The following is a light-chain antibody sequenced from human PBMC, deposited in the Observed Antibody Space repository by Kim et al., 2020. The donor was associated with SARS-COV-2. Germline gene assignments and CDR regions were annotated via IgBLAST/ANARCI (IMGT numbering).Light chain of an antibody. V-gene: IGKV1-39*01. Sequence: DIQLTQSPSSLSASVGDRVTITCRASQSISAYLNWYQQRLGEAPKLLIYAASNLQPGVQSRFSGSGSGTDFTLSISSLQLEDFGAYYCQQSFGTPYTFGQGTKLEI. CDR2: AAS. CDR1: QSISAY. J-gene: IGKJ2*01. CDR3: QQSFGTPYT.